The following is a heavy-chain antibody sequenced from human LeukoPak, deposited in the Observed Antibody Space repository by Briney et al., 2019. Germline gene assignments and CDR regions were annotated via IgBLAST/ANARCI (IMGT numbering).Heavy chain of an antibody. J-gene: IGHJ4*02. Sequence: GTSLRLSCAASGFTFSSGMHWVRQAPGKGLEWVAVISYDGNHKYYGDSVKGRFTISRDNSRNTLYLQMDSLKTEDAAVYYCAKGELHFNTCSFDYWGQGTLVTVSS. CDR1: GFTFSSG. D-gene: IGHD1-26*01. CDR3: AKGELHFNTCSFDY. CDR2: ISYDGNHK. V-gene: IGHV3-30*18.